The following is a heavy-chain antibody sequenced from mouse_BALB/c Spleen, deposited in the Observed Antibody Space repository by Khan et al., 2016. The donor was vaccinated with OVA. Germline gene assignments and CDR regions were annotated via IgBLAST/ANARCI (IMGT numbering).Heavy chain of an antibody. CDR3: TADLPMDH. CDR2: IYPSDSYT. CDR1: GYTFTTYW. D-gene: IGHD1-1*02. J-gene: IGHJ2*01. Sequence: QVQLQQSGAELVRPGASVKLSCKASGYTFTTYWINWVKQRPGQGLEWMGNIYPSDSYTNYNQKFKDKATLTVDNFSRTAYMHISSLTSEDSAVYYSTADLPMDHWGQGTTLTVSS. V-gene: IGHV1-69*02.